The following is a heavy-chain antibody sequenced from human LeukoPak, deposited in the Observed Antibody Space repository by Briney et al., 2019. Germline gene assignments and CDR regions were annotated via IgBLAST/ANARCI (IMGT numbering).Heavy chain of an antibody. Sequence: SETLSLTCTVSGGSISSYYWSWIRQPPGKGLEWIGYIYYSGSTNYNPSLKSRVTISVDTSKNQFSLKLSSVTAADTAVYYCARGGGYYDSSGYYYVGYYYYYMDVWGKGTTVTVSS. CDR1: GGSISSYY. CDR2: IYYSGST. V-gene: IGHV4-59*01. CDR3: ARGGGYYDSSGYYYVGYYYYYMDV. D-gene: IGHD3-22*01. J-gene: IGHJ6*03.